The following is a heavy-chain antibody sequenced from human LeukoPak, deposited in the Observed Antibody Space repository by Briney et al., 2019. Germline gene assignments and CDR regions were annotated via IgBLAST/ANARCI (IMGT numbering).Heavy chain of an antibody. CDR2: INWNGGST. CDR1: GFTFDDYG. CDR3: ARDFDRTRIRSGPRYYFDY. J-gene: IGHJ4*02. Sequence: PGGSLRLSCAASGFTFDDYGMSWVRQAPGKGLEWVSGINWNGGSTGYADSVKGRFTISRDNAKNSLYLQMNSLRAEDTAVYYCARDFDRTRIRSGPRYYFDYWGQGTLVTVSS. V-gene: IGHV3-20*04. D-gene: IGHD3-3*01.